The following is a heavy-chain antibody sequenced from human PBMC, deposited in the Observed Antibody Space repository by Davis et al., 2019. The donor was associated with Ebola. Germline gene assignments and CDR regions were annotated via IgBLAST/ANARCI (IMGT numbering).Heavy chain of an antibody. CDR1: GFIFSSYV. D-gene: IGHD1-26*01. Sequence: PGGSLRLSCATSGFIFSSYVMSWVRQAPGKGLEWVSTLGTSADTYYADSVKGRFTISRDNSKNTLYLQMNSLRVEDTALYYCAKDFYSGSYYPLDAFDIWGQGTVVTVSS. J-gene: IGHJ3*02. CDR3: AKDFYSGSYYPLDAFDI. V-gene: IGHV3-23*01. CDR2: LGTSADT.